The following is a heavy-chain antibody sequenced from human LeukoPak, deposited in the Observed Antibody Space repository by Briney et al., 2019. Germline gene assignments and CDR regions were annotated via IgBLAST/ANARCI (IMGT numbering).Heavy chain of an antibody. D-gene: IGHD6-13*01. CDR1: GFTFSSYW. CDR2: INIDGSST. CDR3: ASQYTSSRIFDD. V-gene: IGHV3-74*01. Sequence: GGSLRLSCAVSGFTFSSYWMHWVRQAPGKGLGWVSRINIDGSSTNYADSVKGGFTVSTDNANNTLYLQMNSFRAGDSAVYFCASQYTSSRIFDDWGQGALVTVSS. J-gene: IGHJ4*02.